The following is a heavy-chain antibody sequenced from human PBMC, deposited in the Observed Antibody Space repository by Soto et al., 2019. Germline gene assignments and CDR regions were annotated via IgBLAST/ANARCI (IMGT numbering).Heavy chain of an antibody. CDR3: AREGDSGSYYGGYYYYYGMDV. J-gene: IGHJ6*02. CDR2: IIPIFGTA. V-gene: IGHV1-69*13. Sequence: GASVKVSCKASGGTFSSYAISWVRQAPGQGLEWMGGIIPIFGTANYAQKFQGRVTITADESTSTAYMELRSLRSEDTAVYYCAREGDSGSYYGGYYYYYGMDVWGQGTTVTVSS. CDR1: GGTFSSYA. D-gene: IGHD1-26*01.